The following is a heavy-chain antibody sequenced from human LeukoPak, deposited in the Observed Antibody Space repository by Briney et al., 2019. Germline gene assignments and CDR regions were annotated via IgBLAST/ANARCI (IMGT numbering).Heavy chain of an antibody. D-gene: IGHD6-6*01. J-gene: IGHJ4*02. CDR1: GFTFSSYA. V-gene: IGHV3-30-3*01. CDR3: ATSSLDY. CDR2: ISYDGSNK. Sequence: GRSLRLSCAASGFTFSSYAMHWVRQAPGKGLEWVAVISYDGSNKYYADSVKGRFTISRDNSKNTLYLQMNSLRAEDTAVYYCATSSLDYWGRGTLVTVSS.